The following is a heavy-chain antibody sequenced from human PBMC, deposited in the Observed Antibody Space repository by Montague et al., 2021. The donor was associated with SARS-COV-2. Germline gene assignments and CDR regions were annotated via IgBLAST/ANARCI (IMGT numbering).Heavy chain of an antibody. D-gene: IGHD3-16*02. CDR3: ARDDYVWGSYRYSQYNWFDP. J-gene: IGHJ5*02. V-gene: IGHV3-21*01. CDR1: GFTFSSYS. CDR2: ISSSSSYI. Sequence: SLRLSCAASGFTFSSYSMNWVRQAPGKGLEWVSSISSSSSYIYXXXSXXXRFXISRDNAKNSLYLQVNSLRAEDTAVYYCARDDYVWGSYRYSQYNWFDPWGQGTLVTVSS.